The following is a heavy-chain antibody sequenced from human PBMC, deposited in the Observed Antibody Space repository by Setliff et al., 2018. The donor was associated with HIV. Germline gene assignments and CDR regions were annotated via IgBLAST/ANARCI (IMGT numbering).Heavy chain of an antibody. J-gene: IGHJ3*02. D-gene: IGHD1-26*01. V-gene: IGHV1-8*02. CDR2: MNPNSGNT. Sequence: GASVKVSCKASGYTFTSYDINWVRQATGQGLEWMGWMNPNSGNTGYAQKFQGRVTMTRNTSISTAYMELSSLRSEDTAVYYCARGTRVGANDAFDIWGQGTMVTVSS. CDR1: GYTFTSYD. CDR3: ARGTRVGANDAFDI.